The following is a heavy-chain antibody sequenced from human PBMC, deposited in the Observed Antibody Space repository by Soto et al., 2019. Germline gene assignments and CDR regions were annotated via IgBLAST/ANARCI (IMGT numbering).Heavy chain of an antibody. D-gene: IGHD5-18*01. CDR2: IDWDDDK. V-gene: IGHV2-70*01. J-gene: IGHJ6*02. CDR3: ARIRIQLWPPYYYYGMDV. Sequence: SGPTLVNPTQTLTLTCTFSGFSLSTSGMCVSWIRQPPGKALEWLALIDWDDDKYHSTSLKTRLTISKDTSKNHVVLTMTNMDPVDTATYYCARIRIQLWPPYYYYGMDVWGQGTTVTVSS. CDR1: GFSLSTSGMC.